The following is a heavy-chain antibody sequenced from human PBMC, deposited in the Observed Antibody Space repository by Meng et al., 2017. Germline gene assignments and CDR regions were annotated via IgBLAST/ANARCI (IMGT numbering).Heavy chain of an antibody. CDR1: GGSVSSGSYY. V-gene: IGHV4-39*07. CDR3: ARTRGGEVEFGYFDY. CDR2: IYHSGST. Sequence: SETLSLTCTVSGGSVSSGSYYWSWIRQPPGKGLEWIGSIYHSGSTYYNPSLKSRVTISVDTSKNQFSLKLSSVTAADTAVYYCARTRGGEVEFGYFDYWGQGTLVTVSS. D-gene: IGHD3-10*01. J-gene: IGHJ4*02.